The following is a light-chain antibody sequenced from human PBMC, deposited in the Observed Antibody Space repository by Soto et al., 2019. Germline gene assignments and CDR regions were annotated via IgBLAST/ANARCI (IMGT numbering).Light chain of an antibody. CDR2: WAS. J-gene: IGKJ4*01. CDR3: QQYYDTPLT. V-gene: IGKV4-1*01. CDR1: QSVLYSSNNYNY. Sequence: DILMTESPDSLAMSQSETATINCKSCQSVLYSSNNYNYLAWYQQKPGQPPKLLTTWASTREPGVSGRFSGSGFATDFTLTISSLRSEDVAVYYCQQYYDTPLTFGGGTKVDIK.